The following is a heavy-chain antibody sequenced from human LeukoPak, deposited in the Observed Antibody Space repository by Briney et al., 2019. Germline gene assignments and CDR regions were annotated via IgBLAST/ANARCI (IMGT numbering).Heavy chain of an antibody. CDR2: INSDESMT. Sequence: GGSLRLSCAVSGFTFRSFWMHWVRQVPGKGLVWVSHINSDESMTSHADSVKGRFTISRDNAKNTLYLQMNSLRAEDTAVYYCARSPQGYGSDNLALIYYYGMDVWGQGTTVTVS. J-gene: IGHJ6*02. CDR3: ARSPQGYGSDNLALIYYYGMDV. V-gene: IGHV3-74*01. CDR1: GFTFRSFW. D-gene: IGHD3-10*01.